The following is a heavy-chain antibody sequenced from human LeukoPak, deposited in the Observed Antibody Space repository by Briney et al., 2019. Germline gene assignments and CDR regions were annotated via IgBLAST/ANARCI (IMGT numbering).Heavy chain of an antibody. V-gene: IGHV1-69*05. CDR1: GGTFSSYA. Sequence: SVKVSCKASGGTFSSYAISWVRQAPGQGLEWMGGIIPIFGTANYAQKFQGRVTITTDESTSTAYMELSSLRSEDTAVYYCARGGGTDSGSYSGFDPWGQGTLVTASS. CDR3: ARGGGTDSGSYSGFDP. D-gene: IGHD1-26*01. CDR2: IIPIFGTA. J-gene: IGHJ5*02.